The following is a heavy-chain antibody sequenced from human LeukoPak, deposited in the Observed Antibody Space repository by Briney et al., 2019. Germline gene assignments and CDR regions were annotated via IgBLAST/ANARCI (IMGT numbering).Heavy chain of an antibody. V-gene: IGHV1-8*01. Sequence: ASVKVSCKASGYTFTSYDINWVRQATGQGLEWMGWMNPNSGNTGYAQKFQGRVTMTRNTSISTAYMELSSLRSDDTAVYYCARGGNTYYDILTGSQPFDYWGQGTLVTVSS. J-gene: IGHJ4*02. CDR1: GYTFTSYD. D-gene: IGHD3-9*01. CDR2: MNPNSGNT. CDR3: ARGGNTYYDILTGSQPFDY.